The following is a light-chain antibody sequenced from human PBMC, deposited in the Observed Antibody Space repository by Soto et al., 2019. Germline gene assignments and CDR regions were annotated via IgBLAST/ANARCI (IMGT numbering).Light chain of an antibody. CDR2: GAS. Sequence: EIVLTQSPVTLSLSPGERATISCRASQRITSNFLACFQQKADLAPRLLIYGASTRASGVPDRFSGGGSGTDFVLTISRLEPEDFAVYYCQQYGRSPFTFGQGTKRQIK. V-gene: IGKV3-20*01. CDR1: QRITSNF. J-gene: IGKJ2*01. CDR3: QQYGRSPFT.